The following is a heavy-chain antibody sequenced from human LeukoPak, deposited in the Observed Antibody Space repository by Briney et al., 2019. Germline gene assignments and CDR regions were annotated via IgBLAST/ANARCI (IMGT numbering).Heavy chain of an antibody. CDR2: IYHSGST. D-gene: IGHD3-10*01. CDR3: ARPEFGELLAPGFYY. V-gene: IGHV4-30-2*03. J-gene: IGHJ4*02. CDR1: GGSISSGGYS. Sequence: SQTLSLTCAVSGGSISSGGYSWSWIRQPPGKGLEWIGYIYHSGSTYYNPSLKSRVTISVDTSKNQFSLKLSSVTTADTAVYYCARPEFGELLAPGFYYWGQGTLVTVSS.